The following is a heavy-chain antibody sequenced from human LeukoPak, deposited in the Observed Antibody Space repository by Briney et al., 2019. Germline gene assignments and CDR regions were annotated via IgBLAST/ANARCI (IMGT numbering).Heavy chain of an antibody. Sequence: PGRSLRLYCAASGFTVSSNYMNWVRQAPGKGLEWVSMIDSGGNTYYADSVKGRFSISRDSSENTLYLQMNSLRAEDTAVYYCARGWCLDWGQGTLVTVSP. CDR2: IDSGGNT. V-gene: IGHV3-66*01. CDR3: ARGWCLD. J-gene: IGHJ4*02. CDR1: GFTVSSNY. D-gene: IGHD2-8*01.